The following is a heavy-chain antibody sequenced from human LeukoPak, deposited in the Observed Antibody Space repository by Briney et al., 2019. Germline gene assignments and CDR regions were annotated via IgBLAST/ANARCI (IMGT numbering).Heavy chain of an antibody. CDR2: ITGSGGSS. CDR3: AKGCRYIYGYYFDY. J-gene: IGHJ4*01. Sequence: GGTLRLSCAASGFPFGKCVMTWVRQAPGKGLEWVSAITGSGGSSNYADSVKGRFTISRDDSKSTLYLQMNSLRAEDTAIYYCAKGCRYIYGYYFDYWGQGTLVTVSS. V-gene: IGHV3-23*01. CDR1: GFPFGKCV. D-gene: IGHD5-18*01.